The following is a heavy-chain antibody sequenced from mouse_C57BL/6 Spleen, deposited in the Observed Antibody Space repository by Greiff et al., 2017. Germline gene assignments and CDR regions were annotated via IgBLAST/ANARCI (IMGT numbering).Heavy chain of an antibody. CDR3: ARSGGNYGYFDV. CDR2: IYPGSGST. Sequence: QVQLQQPGAELVKPGASVKMSCKASGYTFTSYWITWVKQRPGQGLEWIGDIYPGSGSTNYNEKFKSKATLPVDTSSSTAYMQLSSLTSEDSAVYYCARSGGNYGYFDVWGTGTTVTVSS. V-gene: IGHV1-55*01. J-gene: IGHJ1*03. D-gene: IGHD2-1*01. CDR1: GYTFTSYW.